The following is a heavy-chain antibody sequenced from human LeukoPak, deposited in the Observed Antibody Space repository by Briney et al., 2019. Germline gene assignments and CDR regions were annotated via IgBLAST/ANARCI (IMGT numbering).Heavy chain of an antibody. Sequence: SETLSLTCTVSGGSISSHYWSRVRQPPGKGLEWIGNIYDSESTHYKSSLKSRVTISVDTSKNQFSLRLSSVTAADTAVYYCARVLQNYYYLDVWGKGTTVTVSS. D-gene: IGHD3-3*01. CDR2: IYDSEST. J-gene: IGHJ6*03. CDR1: GGSISSHY. V-gene: IGHV4-59*11. CDR3: ARVLQNYYYLDV.